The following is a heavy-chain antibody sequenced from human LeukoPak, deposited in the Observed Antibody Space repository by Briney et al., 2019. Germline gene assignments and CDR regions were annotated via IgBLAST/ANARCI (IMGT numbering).Heavy chain of an antibody. CDR1: GFTFSSHA. V-gene: IGHV3-23*01. Sequence: PGGSLRLSCAASGFTFSSHAMSWVGQAPGKGVEGVSAISGSGGSTYYADSVKGRFTISRDNSKNTLYLQMNSLRAEDTAVYYCAKDQLLWEEYFQHWGQGTLVTVSS. D-gene: IGHD1-26*01. J-gene: IGHJ1*01. CDR2: ISGSGGST. CDR3: AKDQLLWEEYFQH.